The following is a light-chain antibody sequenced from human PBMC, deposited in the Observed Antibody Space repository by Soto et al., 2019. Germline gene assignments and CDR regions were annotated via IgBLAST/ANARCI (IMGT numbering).Light chain of an antibody. CDR3: QQYGSSPLIS. J-gene: IGKJ5*01. CDR1: QSVSGN. CDR2: GAS. Sequence: EVVMTQSPGTLSVSPGERASLSCRASQSVSGNLAWYQQTPGQAPRLLIHGASTRATGIPARFSGSGSGTEFTLTISNLQSEDFAVYFCQQYGSSPLISFGQGTRWRL. V-gene: IGKV3D-15*02.